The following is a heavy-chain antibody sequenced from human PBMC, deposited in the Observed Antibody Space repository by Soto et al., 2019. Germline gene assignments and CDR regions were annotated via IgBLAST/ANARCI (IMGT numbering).Heavy chain of an antibody. Sequence: PGESLKISCAASGFTVSSNYMSWVRQAPGKGLEWVSVIYSVGSTYYADSVKGRFTISRDNSKNTLYLQMNSLRAEDTAVYYCARGYYYDSSGSDFDYWGQGTLVTVSS. CDR2: IYSVGST. V-gene: IGHV3-53*01. D-gene: IGHD3-22*01. J-gene: IGHJ4*02. CDR1: GFTVSSNY. CDR3: ARGYYYDSSGSDFDY.